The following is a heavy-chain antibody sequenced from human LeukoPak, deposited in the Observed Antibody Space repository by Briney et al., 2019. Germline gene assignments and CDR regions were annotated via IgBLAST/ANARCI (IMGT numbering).Heavy chain of an antibody. V-gene: IGHV4-59*01. CDR1: GGSISSYY. CDR3: AAIGYCSSTSCPFDY. Sequence: SETLSLTCTVSGGSISSYYWSWLRQPPGKGLEWIGYIYYSGSTNYNPSLKSRVTISVDTSKNQFSLKLSSVTAADTAVYYCAAIGYCSSTSCPFDYWGQGTLVTVSS. J-gene: IGHJ4*02. CDR2: IYYSGST. D-gene: IGHD2-2*01.